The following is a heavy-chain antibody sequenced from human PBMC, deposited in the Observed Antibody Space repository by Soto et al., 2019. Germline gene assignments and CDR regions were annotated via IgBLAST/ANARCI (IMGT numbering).Heavy chain of an antibody. CDR1: GFTCSSYS. Sequence: GGSLRLSCAASGFTCSSYSSNWVRQAQGRGLEWVSYISSSSSTMYYADSVRGRFTISRDNAENSLYLQMNSLRAEDTAVYYCARRAYCSTNTCYSWFDPWGQGTLVTVSS. V-gene: IGHV3-48*01. CDR3: ARRAYCSTNTCYSWFDP. J-gene: IGHJ5*02. CDR2: ISSSSSTM. D-gene: IGHD2-2*01.